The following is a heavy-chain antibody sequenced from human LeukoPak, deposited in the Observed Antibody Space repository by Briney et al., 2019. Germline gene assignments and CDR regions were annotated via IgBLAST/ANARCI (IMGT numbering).Heavy chain of an antibody. CDR2: INPNSGAT. D-gene: IGHD6-13*01. CDR3: ARAHLIAAAGYNWFDP. V-gene: IGHV1-2*02. Sequence: ASVKVSCKTSGYTFTNSFIHWVRQAPGQGLEWMGWINPNSGATNYAQKFQGRVTMTRDTSISTAYMELSRLRSDDTAVYYCARAHLIAAAGYNWFDPWGQGTLVTVSS. CDR1: GYTFTNSF. J-gene: IGHJ5*02.